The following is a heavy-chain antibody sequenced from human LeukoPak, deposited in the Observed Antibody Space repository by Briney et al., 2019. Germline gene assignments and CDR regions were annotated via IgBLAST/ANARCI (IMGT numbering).Heavy chain of an antibody. J-gene: IGHJ4*02. CDR1: GFTFSSYA. V-gene: IGHV3-30*04. CDR3: AREGYDYVWGSYRYTIYYFDY. D-gene: IGHD3-16*02. CDR2: ISYDGSNK. Sequence: PGGSLRLSCAASGFTFSSYAMHWVRQAPGKGLEWVAVISYDGSNKYYADSVKGRFTISRDNSKNTLYLQMNSLRPEDTAVYYCAREGYDYVWGSYRYTIYYFDYWGQGTLVTVSS.